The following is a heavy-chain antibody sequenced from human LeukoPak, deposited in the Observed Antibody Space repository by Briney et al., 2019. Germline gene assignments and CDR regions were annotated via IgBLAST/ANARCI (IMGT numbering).Heavy chain of an antibody. D-gene: IGHD6-19*01. CDR3: ARGLVSGWYSPRGYLDV. Sequence: SETLSPTCAVYGGSFSGYYWSWIRQPPGKGLEWIGEINHSGSTNYNPSLKSRVTISVDTSKNQFSLKLSSVTAADTAVYYCARGLVSGWYSPRGYLDVWGQGTTVTVSS. CDR1: GGSFSGYY. J-gene: IGHJ6*02. V-gene: IGHV4-34*01. CDR2: INHSGST.